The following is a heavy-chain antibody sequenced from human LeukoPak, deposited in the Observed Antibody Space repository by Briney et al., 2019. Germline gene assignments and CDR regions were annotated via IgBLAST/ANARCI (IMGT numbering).Heavy chain of an antibody. CDR2: IYWNDDK. CDR1: GFSLSTSGVG. J-gene: IGHJ4*02. D-gene: IGHD3-3*01. Sequence: SGPTLVNPTQTLTLTCTFSGFSLSTSGVGVGWIRQPPGKALEWLALIYWNDDKRYSPSLKSRLTITKDTSKNQVVLTMTNMDPVHTATYYCARSDYDFWSGYEFDYWGQGTLVTVSS. CDR3: ARSDYDFWSGYEFDY. V-gene: IGHV2-5*01.